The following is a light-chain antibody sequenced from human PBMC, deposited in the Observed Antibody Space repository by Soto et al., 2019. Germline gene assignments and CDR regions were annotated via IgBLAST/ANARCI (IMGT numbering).Light chain of an antibody. CDR1: QNVPSNY. CDR2: GAS. Sequence: EIVLTQSPGTLSLSPGETATLSCRASQNVPSNYVTWYQQKPGQAPRRLIFGASVRASGVPDRFSGSGSGTDFTLTISRLEPEDFAVYHCQQYGSSTTFGQGTKVDIK. J-gene: IGKJ1*01. CDR3: QQYGSSTT. V-gene: IGKV3-20*01.